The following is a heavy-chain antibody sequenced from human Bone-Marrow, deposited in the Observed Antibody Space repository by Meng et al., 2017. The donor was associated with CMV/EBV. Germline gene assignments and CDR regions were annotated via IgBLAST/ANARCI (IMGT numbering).Heavy chain of an antibody. CDR3: ARRTTNYYWYFDL. CDR1: GASVNSGDYY. CDR2: IYYSGNT. D-gene: IGHD1-1*01. V-gene: IGHV4-61*08. J-gene: IGHJ2*01. Sequence: ESLKISCSVSGASVNSGDYYWSWIRQPPGKGLEWIGYIYYSGNTKYNPSLKSRVTISVDTSKNQFSLKLSSVTAADTAVYYCARRTTNYYWYFDLWGRGTLVTVSS.